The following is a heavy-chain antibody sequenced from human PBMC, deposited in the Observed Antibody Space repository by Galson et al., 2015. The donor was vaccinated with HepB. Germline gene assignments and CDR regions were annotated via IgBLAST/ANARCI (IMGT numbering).Heavy chain of an antibody. CDR2: ISSSGGST. Sequence: SLRLSCAASGFTFSSYAMSWVRQAPGKGLEWVSAISSSGGSTYYADSVKGRFTISRDSSKNTLYLQMNSLRAEDTAVYYCAKVVTTVIYFDYWGQGTLVTVSS. J-gene: IGHJ4*02. CDR3: AKVVTTVIYFDY. CDR1: GFTFSSYA. D-gene: IGHD4-11*01. V-gene: IGHV3-23*01.